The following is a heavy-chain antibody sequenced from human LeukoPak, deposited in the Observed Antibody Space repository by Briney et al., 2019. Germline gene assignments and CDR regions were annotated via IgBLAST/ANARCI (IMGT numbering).Heavy chain of an antibody. D-gene: IGHD6-19*01. CDR3: ARVKVAGISTSYYYYYMDV. J-gene: IGHJ6*03. V-gene: IGHV1-2*06. CDR2: INPNSGGT. Sequence: ASVKVSCKASGYTFTGYYMHWVRQAPGQGLEWMGRINPNSGGTNYAQKFQGRVTMTRDTSTSTVYMELSSLRSEDTAVYYCARVKVAGISTSYYYYYMDVWGKGTTVTVSS. CDR1: GYTFTGYY.